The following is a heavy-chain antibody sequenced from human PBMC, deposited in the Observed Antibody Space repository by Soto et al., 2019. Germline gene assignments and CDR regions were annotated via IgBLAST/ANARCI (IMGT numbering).Heavy chain of an antibody. D-gene: IGHD3-3*01. J-gene: IGHJ6*02. CDR3: ARERFLEWGMAV. CDR2: IWYDGSNK. Sequence: GGSLRLSCAASGFTFSSYGMHWVRQAPGKGLEWVAVIWYDGSNKYYADSVKGRFTISRDNSKNTLYLQMNSLRAEDTAVYYCARERFLEWGMAVWGQGTTVTVSS. V-gene: IGHV3-33*01. CDR1: GFTFSSYG.